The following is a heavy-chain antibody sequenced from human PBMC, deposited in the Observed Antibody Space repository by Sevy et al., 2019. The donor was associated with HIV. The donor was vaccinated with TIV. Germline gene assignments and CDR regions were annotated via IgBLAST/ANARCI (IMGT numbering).Heavy chain of an antibody. J-gene: IGHJ5*02. Sequence: SETLSLTCAVSGYSISSGYYWGWIRQPPGKGLEWIGRIYHSGSTYYNPSLKSRVTISVDTSKNQFSLKLSSVTAADTAVYYCARLTVGATGIINPWGQGTLVTVSS. CDR3: ARLTVGATGIINP. CDR1: GYSISSGYY. D-gene: IGHD1-26*01. CDR2: IYHSGST. V-gene: IGHV4-38-2*01.